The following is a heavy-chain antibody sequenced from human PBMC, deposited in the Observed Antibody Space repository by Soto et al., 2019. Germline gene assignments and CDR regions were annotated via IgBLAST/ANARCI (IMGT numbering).Heavy chain of an antibody. V-gene: IGHV3-33*01. J-gene: IGHJ4*02. CDR2: ICYDGSNK. D-gene: IGHD6-13*01. CDR3: ASAAAASFDS. CDR1: GFTFSSYG. Sequence: QVQLVESGGGVVQPGRSLRLSCAASGFTFSSYGMHWVRQAPGKGLVWVAGICYDGSNKYYADFVKGRFTISRDNSKNTLYLQMNSLRAEETAVYYCASAAAASFDSWGQGTLVNVSS.